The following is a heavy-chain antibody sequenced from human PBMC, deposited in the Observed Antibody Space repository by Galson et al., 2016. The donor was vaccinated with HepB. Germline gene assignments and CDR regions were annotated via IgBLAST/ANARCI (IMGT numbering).Heavy chain of an antibody. J-gene: IGHJ3*02. Sequence: SLRLSCAASGFDFSSYRMNWVRQAPGKGLDWVATISSSSNFIYYADSVKGQFTISRDNAEDSLDLQMNSLRAEDTAVYYCARDRGPFDAFDIWGRGTMVTVSS. CDR1: GFDFSSYR. V-gene: IGHV3-21*01. D-gene: IGHD3-10*01. CDR3: ARDRGPFDAFDI. CDR2: ISSSSNFI.